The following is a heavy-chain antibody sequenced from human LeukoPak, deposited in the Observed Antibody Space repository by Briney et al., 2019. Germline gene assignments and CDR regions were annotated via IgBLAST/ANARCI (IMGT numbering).Heavy chain of an antibody. V-gene: IGHV3-74*03. J-gene: IGHJ1*01. CDR2: ISTDGTYT. D-gene: IGHD2-21*02. CDR1: GFTFSSYW. CDR3: AITVDCRAATDCYSYFHH. Sequence: GGSLRLSCAASGFTFSSYWMHWVRQAPGKGLVWVSRISTDGTYTEYADSVKGRFTISRDNAKDTLYLQVNSLRAEDTAVYYCAITVDCRAATDCYSYFHHWGQGTLVTVSS.